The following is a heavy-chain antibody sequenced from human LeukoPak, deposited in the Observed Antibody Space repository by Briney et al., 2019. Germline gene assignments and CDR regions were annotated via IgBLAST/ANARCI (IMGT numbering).Heavy chain of an antibody. Sequence: SETLSLTCTVSGGSISSSSYYWGWIRQPPGKGLEWIGSIYYSGSTNYNPSLKSRVTISVDTSKNQFSLKLSSVTAADTAVYYCARWFGESTNFDYWGQGTLVTVSS. V-gene: IGHV4-39*07. CDR3: ARWFGESTNFDY. CDR1: GGSISSSSYY. J-gene: IGHJ4*02. CDR2: IYYSGST. D-gene: IGHD3-10*01.